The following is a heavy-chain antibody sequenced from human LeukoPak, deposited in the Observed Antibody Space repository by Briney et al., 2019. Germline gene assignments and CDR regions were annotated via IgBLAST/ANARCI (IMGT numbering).Heavy chain of an antibody. CDR1: GYSISSGYY. D-gene: IGHD6-13*01. CDR3: AREGSSSWYSLNHYYYYMDV. CDR2: IYHSGST. V-gene: IGHV4-38-2*02. J-gene: IGHJ6*03. Sequence: SETLSLTCTVSGYSISSGYYWGWIRQPPGKGLEWIGSIYHSGSTYYNPSLKSRVTISVDTSKNQCSLKLSSVTAADTAVYYCAREGSSSWYSLNHYYYYMDVWGKGTTVTVSS.